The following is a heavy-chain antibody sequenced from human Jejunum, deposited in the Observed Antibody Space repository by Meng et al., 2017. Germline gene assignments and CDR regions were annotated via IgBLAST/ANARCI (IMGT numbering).Heavy chain of an antibody. CDR1: GGSIRVSNW. CDR3: ARDLLGPAIAASGYFDP. Sequence: QLKRKEPGPVLVRPSAPRSLTCAGSGGSIRVSNWWGGVRQPPGKGLEWIGEIYHTGSTNYNPSLKSRVTMSLDKSKNQFFLDLTSVTAADTAVYYCARDLLGPAIAASGYFDPWGQGTLVTVSS. J-gene: IGHJ5*02. V-gene: IGHV4-4*02. D-gene: IGHD5-12*01. CDR2: IYHTGST.